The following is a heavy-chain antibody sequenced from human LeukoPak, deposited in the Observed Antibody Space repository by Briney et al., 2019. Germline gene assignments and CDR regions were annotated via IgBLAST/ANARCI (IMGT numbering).Heavy chain of an antibody. CDR2: ISSSSSYI. CDR3: ARDGSTIGKYYYYYYMDV. CDR1: GFTFSSYS. V-gene: IGHV3-21*01. Sequence: GGSLRLSCAASGFTFSSYSMNWVRQAPGKGLEWVTSISSSSSYIYYADSVKGRFTISRDNAKNSLYLQMNSLRAEDTAVYYCARDGSTIGKYYYYYYMDVWGTGTTVTVPS. J-gene: IGHJ6*03. D-gene: IGHD2-2*01.